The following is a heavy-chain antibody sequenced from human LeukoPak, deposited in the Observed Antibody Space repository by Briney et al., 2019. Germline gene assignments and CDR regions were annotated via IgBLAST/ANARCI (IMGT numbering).Heavy chain of an antibody. V-gene: IGHV3-7*03. D-gene: IGHD3-22*01. CDR3: TTVLGYYDSSGYRY. CDR2: IKQDGSEK. CDR1: GFTFSSYW. Sequence: GGSLRLSCAASGFTFSSYWMSWVRQAPGKGLEWVANIKQDGSEKYYVDSVKGRFTISRDNAKNSLYLQMNSLKTEDTAVYYCTTVLGYYDSSGYRYWGQGTLVTVSS. J-gene: IGHJ4*02.